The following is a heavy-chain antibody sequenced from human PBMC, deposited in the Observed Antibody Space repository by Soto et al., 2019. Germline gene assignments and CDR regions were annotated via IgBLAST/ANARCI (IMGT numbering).Heavy chain of an antibody. CDR1: GFTFSSYA. D-gene: IGHD3-3*01. V-gene: IGHV3-30-3*01. J-gene: IGHJ6*02. Sequence: HPGGSLRLSCAASGFTFSSYAMHWVRQAPGKGLEWVAVISYDGSNKYYADSVKGRFTISRDNSKNTLYLQMNSLRAEDTAVYYCARAATIFGVVTRAIMDVWGQGTTVTVSS. CDR2: ISYDGSNK. CDR3: ARAATIFGVVTRAIMDV.